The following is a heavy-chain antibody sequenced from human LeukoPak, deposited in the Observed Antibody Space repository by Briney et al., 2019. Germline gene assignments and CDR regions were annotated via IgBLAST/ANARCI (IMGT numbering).Heavy chain of an antibody. V-gene: IGHV4-59*11. Sequence: AETLSLTCTVSGGSISRHYWRWIRQSPGKGLEWMGDMFEGGKTSYNPSINSRVNMSSDTSKNKFSLKITSVTAADTSVYYCARFILSAAGSHFDSWGQGTLVIVSS. CDR2: MFEGGKT. CDR1: GGSISRHY. J-gene: IGHJ4*02. CDR3: ARFILSAAGSHFDS. D-gene: IGHD2-15*01.